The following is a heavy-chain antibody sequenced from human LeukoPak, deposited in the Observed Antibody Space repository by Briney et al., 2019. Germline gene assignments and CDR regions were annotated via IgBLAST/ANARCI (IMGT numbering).Heavy chain of an antibody. D-gene: IGHD5-24*01. Sequence: SETLSLTCTVSGYSISSGYYWGWIRQPPGKGLEWIGSIYHSGSTYYNPSLKSRVTISVDTSKNQFSLKLSSVTAADTAVYYCARDVVEMATMLDAFDIWGQGTMVTVSS. CDR2: IYHSGST. CDR3: ARDVVEMATMLDAFDI. CDR1: GYSISSGYY. J-gene: IGHJ3*02. V-gene: IGHV4-38-2*02.